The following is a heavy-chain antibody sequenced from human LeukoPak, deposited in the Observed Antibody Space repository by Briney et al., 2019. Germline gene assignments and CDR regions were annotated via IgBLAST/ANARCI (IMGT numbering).Heavy chain of an antibody. Sequence: ASVKVSCKASGGTFSSYAISWVRQAPGQGLEWMGWISAYNGNTNYAQKLQGRVTMTTDTSTSTAYMELRSLRSDDTAVYYCARVPGGRYCTNGVCYADYWGQGTLVTVSS. CDR1: GGTFSSYA. CDR3: ARVPGGRYCTNGVCYADY. V-gene: IGHV1-18*01. CDR2: ISAYNGNT. J-gene: IGHJ4*02. D-gene: IGHD2-8*01.